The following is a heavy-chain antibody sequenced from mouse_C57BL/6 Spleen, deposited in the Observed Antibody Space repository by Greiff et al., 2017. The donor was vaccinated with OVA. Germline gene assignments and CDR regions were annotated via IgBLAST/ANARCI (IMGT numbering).Heavy chain of an antibody. CDR1: GFTFSSYA. CDR2: ISDGGSYT. V-gene: IGHV5-4*03. D-gene: IGHD3-3*01. Sequence: EVKLMESGGGLVKPGGSLKLSCAASGFTFSSYAMSWVRQTPEKRLEWVATISDGGSYTYYPDNVKGRFTISRDNAKNNLYLQMSHLNSEDTAMYYCASDSSLGYFDYWGQGTTLTVSS. CDR3: ASDSSLGYFDY. J-gene: IGHJ2*01.